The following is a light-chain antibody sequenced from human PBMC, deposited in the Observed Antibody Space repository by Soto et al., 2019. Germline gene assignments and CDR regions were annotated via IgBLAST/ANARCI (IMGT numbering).Light chain of an antibody. CDR3: QQSYSNSIT. CDR1: QSISSH. J-gene: IGKJ5*01. Sequence: DIQMPQSPSSLSASIGDRITITCRASQSISSHLYWFQQKPGQAPKLLIYAASSLQSGVPSRFSGSGSGTDFTLTISSLQPEDFATYYCQQSYSNSITFGQGTRLEIK. CDR2: AAS. V-gene: IGKV1-39*01.